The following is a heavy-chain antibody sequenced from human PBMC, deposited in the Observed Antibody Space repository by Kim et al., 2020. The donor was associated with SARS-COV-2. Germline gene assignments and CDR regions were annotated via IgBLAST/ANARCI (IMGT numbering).Heavy chain of an antibody. D-gene: IGHD2-8*01. CDR3: TIGEHLLVYAYFDY. CDR2: IRSAPYGGTT. J-gene: IGHJ4*01. Sequence: GGSLRLSCTASGFNFGEFAISWFRHAPGKGLEWVGFIRSAPYGGTTEYAAAVKGRFTISRDDSKSIAYLQMNSLKIEDTAQYYCTIGEHLLVYAYFDYWG. V-gene: IGHV3-49*03. CDR1: GFNFGEFA.